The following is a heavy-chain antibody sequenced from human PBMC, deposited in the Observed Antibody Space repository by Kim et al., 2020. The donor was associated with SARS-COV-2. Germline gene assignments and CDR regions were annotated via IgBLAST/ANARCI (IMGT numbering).Heavy chain of an antibody. CDR1: EFTFSTYS. V-gene: IGHV3-21*01. CDR3: ARDLSIGRPGGFDY. Sequence: GGSLRLSCAASEFTFSTYSMTWVRQPPGKGLEWVATISGNGGETYYADSVEGRFTISRDNAKNSLYLQMNSLRADDTAMYYCARDLSIGRPGGFDYWGQGTLVTVSS. D-gene: IGHD3-3*02. J-gene: IGHJ4*02. CDR2: ISGNGGET.